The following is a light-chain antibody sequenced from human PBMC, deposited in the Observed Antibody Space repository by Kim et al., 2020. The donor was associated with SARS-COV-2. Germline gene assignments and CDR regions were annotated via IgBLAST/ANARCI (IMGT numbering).Light chain of an antibody. Sequence: APGKTASITCGGNNIGSKSVHWYQQRPGQAPVLVIYYDSDRPSGIPERFSGSNSGNTATLTISRVEAGDGADYYCQVWDSSGDHWVFGGGTQLTVL. CDR3: QVWDSSGDHWV. J-gene: IGLJ3*02. V-gene: IGLV3-21*04. CDR1: NIGSKS. CDR2: YDS.